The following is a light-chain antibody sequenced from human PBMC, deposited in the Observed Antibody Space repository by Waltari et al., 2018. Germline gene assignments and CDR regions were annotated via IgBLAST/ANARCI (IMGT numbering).Light chain of an antibody. J-gene: IGLJ2*01. CDR3: CSYAGSSTFVV. CDR1: SSDVGRYNL. CDR2: EVS. Sequence: QSALTQPASVSGSPGQSITISCPGTSSDVGRYNLVPWYQQHPRKAPKLMIYEVSNRPSGVSNRFSGAKSGNTASLTISGLQAEDEADYYCCSYAGSSTFVVFGGGTKLTVL. V-gene: IGLV2-23*02.